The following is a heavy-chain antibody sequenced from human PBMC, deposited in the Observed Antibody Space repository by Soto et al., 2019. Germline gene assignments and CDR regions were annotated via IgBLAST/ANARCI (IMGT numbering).Heavy chain of an antibody. J-gene: IGHJ4*02. CDR1: GFTFDDYA. V-gene: IGHV3-9*01. Sequence: EVQLVESGGGLVQPGRSLRLSCAASGFTFDDYAMHWVRQAPGKGLEWVSGISWNSGSIGYADSVKGRFTISRDNAKNSLYLQMNSLRAEDTALYYCAKGTGYSSGWYEGPWGQGTLVTVSS. D-gene: IGHD6-19*01. CDR2: ISWNSGSI. CDR3: AKGTGYSSGWYEGP.